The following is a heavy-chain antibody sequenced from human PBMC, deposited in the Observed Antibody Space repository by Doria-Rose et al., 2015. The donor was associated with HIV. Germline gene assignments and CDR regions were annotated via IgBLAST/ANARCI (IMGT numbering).Heavy chain of an antibody. V-gene: IGHV4-38-2*02. Sequence: GWIRQSPGKGLEWIGSIYDSGSTYYNPSLKSRVTIPVDTPNDQFSLRLSSVTAADTATYYCARDSPYNYYMDVWGKGITVTV. CDR2: IYDSGST. J-gene: IGHJ6*03. CDR3: ARDSPYNYYMDV.